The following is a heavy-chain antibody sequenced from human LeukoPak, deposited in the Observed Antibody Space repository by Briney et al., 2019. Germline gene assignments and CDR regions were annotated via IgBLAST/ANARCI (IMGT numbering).Heavy chain of an antibody. J-gene: IGHJ3*02. D-gene: IGHD5-18*01. V-gene: IGHV3-21*04. CDR1: GFTFSTYS. CDR3: ATVLHTSMTTWAAFDT. Sequence: GGSLRLSCAASGFTFSTYSMNWVRQAPGKGLEWVSSISSSSSYIYYAPSVKGRFTISRDNSKNTVSLQMNSLRAEDTALYYCATVLHTSMTTWAAFDTWGQGTMVTVSS. CDR2: ISSSSSYI.